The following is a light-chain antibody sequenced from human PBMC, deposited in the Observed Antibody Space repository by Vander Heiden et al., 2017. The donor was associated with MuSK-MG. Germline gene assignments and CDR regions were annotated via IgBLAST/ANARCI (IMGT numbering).Light chain of an antibody. V-gene: IGLV1-51*01. J-gene: IGLJ1*01. Sequence: QSVLTQPPSVSAAPGQKVTASCSGNISSIGNNFVSWYQQLPGTAPKLLIYDNNKRPSGIPDRFSGSKAGTSATLGITGLQSGDEADYYCGTWDSSLSTYVFGSGNKVTVL. CDR1: ISSIGNNF. CDR2: DNN. CDR3: GTWDSSLSTYV.